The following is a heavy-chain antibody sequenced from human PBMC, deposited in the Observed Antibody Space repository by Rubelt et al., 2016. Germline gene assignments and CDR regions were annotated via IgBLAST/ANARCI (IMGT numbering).Heavy chain of an antibody. D-gene: IGHD6-6*01. J-gene: IGHJ4*02. V-gene: IGHV1-8*01. CDR3: ASGGIAARGAGY. Sequence: GYTFTSYDINWLRQSTGQGLEWMGWMNPNSGNTGYAQKFQGRVTMTRNTSISTAYMELSSLRSEDTAVYYCASGGIAARGAGYWGQGTLVTVSS. CDR2: MNPNSGNT. CDR1: GYTFTSYD.